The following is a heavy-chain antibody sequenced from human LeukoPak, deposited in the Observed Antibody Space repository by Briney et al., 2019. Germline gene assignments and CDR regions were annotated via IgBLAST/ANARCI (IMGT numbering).Heavy chain of an antibody. Sequence: GGSLRLFCAASGFTFSNSAMSWVRQAPGKGLEWVSPLSGSGITTYYADSVKGRFTISRDNSKNTLYLQMNSLRAEDTAVYYCAKGIYSSGWSYFDYWGHGTLVTVSS. J-gene: IGHJ4*01. CDR2: LSGSGITT. D-gene: IGHD6-19*01. CDR1: GFTFSNSA. V-gene: IGHV3-23*01. CDR3: AKGIYSSGWSYFDY.